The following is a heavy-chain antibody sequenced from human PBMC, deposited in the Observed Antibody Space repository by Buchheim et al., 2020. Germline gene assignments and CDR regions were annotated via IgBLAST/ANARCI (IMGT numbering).Heavy chain of an antibody. CDR3: AKYNSDYYYYYYMDV. D-gene: IGHD6-19*01. J-gene: IGHJ6*03. CDR2: ISGSGGST. V-gene: IGHV3-23*01. Sequence: EVQLLESGGGLVQPGGSLRLSCAASGFTFSSYAMSWVRQAPGKGLEWVSVISGSGGSTYYADSVKGRLPISRDSSKNPLSLQMNSLRAGDTAVYYCAKYNSDYYYYYYMDVWGKGTT. CDR1: GFTFSSYA.